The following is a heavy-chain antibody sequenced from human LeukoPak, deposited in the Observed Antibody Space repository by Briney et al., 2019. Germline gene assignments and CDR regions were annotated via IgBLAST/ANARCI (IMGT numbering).Heavy chain of an antibody. CDR1: GYTFTGYY. CDR3: ARGVTLFRTVGYDSSGYYYYY. J-gene: IGHJ4*02. D-gene: IGHD3-22*01. V-gene: IGHV1-46*01. Sequence: ASVKVSCKASGYTFTGYYMHWVRQAPGQGLEWMGIINPSGGSTSYAQKFQGRVTMTRDTSTSTVYMELSSLRSEDTAVYYCARGVTLFRTVGYDSSGYYYYYWGQGTLVTVSS. CDR2: INPSGGST.